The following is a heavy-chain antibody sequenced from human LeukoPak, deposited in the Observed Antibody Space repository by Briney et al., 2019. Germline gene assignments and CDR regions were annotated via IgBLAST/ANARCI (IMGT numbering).Heavy chain of an antibody. CDR1: GFTFSTYW. Sequence: QAGGSLRLSCAASGFTFSTYWMSWVRQAPGKGLEWVANINQDGNGKHYLDSVKGRFTISRDNAKNSLYLQMNSLRAEDTAVYYCATYSSLNRREFQFWGQGTLLTVSS. J-gene: IGHJ1*01. CDR2: INQDGNGK. V-gene: IGHV3-7*01. D-gene: IGHD3-22*01. CDR3: ATYSSLNRREFQF.